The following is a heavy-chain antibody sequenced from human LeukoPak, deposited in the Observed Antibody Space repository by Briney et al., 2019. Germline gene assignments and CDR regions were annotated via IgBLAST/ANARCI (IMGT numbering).Heavy chain of an antibody. V-gene: IGHV4-59*01. CDR2: IYYSGST. D-gene: IGHD1-26*01. Sequence: SETLSLTCTVSGGSISSYYWSWIRQPPGRGLEWIGYIYYSGSTNYNPSLKSRVTISVDTSKNQFSLKLSSVTAADTAVYYCARDPSGTAFDIWGQGTMVTVSS. CDR1: GGSISSYY. J-gene: IGHJ3*02. CDR3: ARDPSGTAFDI.